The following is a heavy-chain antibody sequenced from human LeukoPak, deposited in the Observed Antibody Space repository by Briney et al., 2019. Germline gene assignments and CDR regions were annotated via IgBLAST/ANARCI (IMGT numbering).Heavy chain of an antibody. CDR3: ARDVIYSSSWYAFDY. CDR2: VSSSSSTI. Sequence: GGSLRLSCAASGFTFSSYSMNWVRQAPGKGLEWVSYVSSSSSTIYYADSVKGRFTISRDNAKNSLYLQMNSLRAEDTAVYYCARDVIYSSSWYAFDYWGQGTLVTVSS. J-gene: IGHJ4*02. CDR1: GFTFSSYS. D-gene: IGHD6-13*01. V-gene: IGHV3-48*01.